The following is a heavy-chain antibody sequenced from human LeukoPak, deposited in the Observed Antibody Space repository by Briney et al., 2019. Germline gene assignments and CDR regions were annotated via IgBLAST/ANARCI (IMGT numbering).Heavy chain of an antibody. J-gene: IGHJ4*02. CDR3: AKGTYYYDSSGSYGYY. D-gene: IGHD3-22*01. V-gene: IGHV3-23*01. CDR2: ISGSGGTT. Sequence: HTGGSLRLSCVASGFTFTSYAMSWDRQAPGKGLEWVSSISGSGGTTYYADSVKGRFTISRDNSKKTVYLQMNSLRAEDTAVYYCAKGTYYYDSSGSYGYYWGQGTLVIVSS. CDR1: GFTFTSYA.